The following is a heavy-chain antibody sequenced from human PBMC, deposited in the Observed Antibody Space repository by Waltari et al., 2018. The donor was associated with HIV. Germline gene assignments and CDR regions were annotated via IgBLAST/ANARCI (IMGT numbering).Heavy chain of an antibody. J-gene: IGHJ5*02. CDR3: ATGVRYYGP. CDR1: NSSISAKH. CDR2: IDPDDTT. D-gene: IGHD3-22*01. V-gene: IGHV3-53*01. Sequence: EVLLAESGGGLIQPGGSLGLSCTASNSSISAKHVTWIRQAPGGSLGWVAVIDPDDTTHYADSVSGRFTISRAKSRTKVFLLMNSLFVDDTATYFCATGVRYYGPWGQGTRVTVSS.